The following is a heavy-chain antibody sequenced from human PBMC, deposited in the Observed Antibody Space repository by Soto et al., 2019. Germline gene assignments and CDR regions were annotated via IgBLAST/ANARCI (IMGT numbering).Heavy chain of an antibody. CDR3: AGGYCSSTSCYPNHYYYYYGMDV. V-gene: IGHV1-69*02. CDR1: GGTFSSYT. CDR2: IIPILGIA. Sequence: SVKVSCKASGGTFSSYTISWVRQAPGQGLEWMGRIIPILGIANYAQKFQGRVTITADKSTSTAYMELSSLRSEDTAVYYCAGGYCSSTSCYPNHYYYYYGMDVWGQGTTVTVSS. D-gene: IGHD2-2*01. J-gene: IGHJ6*02.